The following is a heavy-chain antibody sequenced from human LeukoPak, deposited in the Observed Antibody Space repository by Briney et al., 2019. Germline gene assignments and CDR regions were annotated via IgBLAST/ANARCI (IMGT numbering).Heavy chain of an antibody. CDR2: INPNSGGT. CDR3: ARDLFGYDFWSGYSGYFDY. CDR1: GYTFTGYY. D-gene: IGHD3-3*01. J-gene: IGHJ4*02. V-gene: IGHV1-2*02. Sequence: GASVKVSCKASGYTFTGYYMHWVRQAPGQGLAWMGWINPNSGGTNYAQKFQGRVTMTRDTSISTAYMELSRLRSDDTAVYYCARDLFGYDFWSGYSGYFDYWGQGTLVTVSS.